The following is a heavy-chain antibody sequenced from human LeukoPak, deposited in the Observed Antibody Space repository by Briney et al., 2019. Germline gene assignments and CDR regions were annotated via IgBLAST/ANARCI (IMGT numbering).Heavy chain of an antibody. CDR2: INWNGGST. Sequence: GGSLRLSCAASGFTFDDYGMSWVRQAPGKGLEWVSGINWNGGSTVYADAVKGRFTIYRDNAKNSLYLQMNTLRAEGTALYYCARAPTGLYYYYYMDVWGKGTTVTVSS. CDR1: GFTFDDYG. CDR3: ARAPTGLYYYYYMDV. V-gene: IGHV3-20*04. J-gene: IGHJ6*03. D-gene: IGHD3-16*01.